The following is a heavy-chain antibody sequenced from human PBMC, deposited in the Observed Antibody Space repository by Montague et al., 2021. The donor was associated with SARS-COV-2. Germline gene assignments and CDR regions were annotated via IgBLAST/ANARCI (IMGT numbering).Heavy chain of an antibody. J-gene: IGHJ4*02. D-gene: IGHD2-8*01. V-gene: IGHV3-15*01. CDR2: IKSKGDGETT. Sequence: SLRLSCAVSGFTFSNAWMSWVRQAPGKGLEWVGRIKSKGDGETTDYAAPVKGRFTISRDDSKNTVYLQMNSLRTEDTAVYYCSTGGPLKAGDIVLIPDXWGQGTLVTVSS. CDR3: STGGPLKAGDIVLIPDX. CDR1: GFTFSNAW.